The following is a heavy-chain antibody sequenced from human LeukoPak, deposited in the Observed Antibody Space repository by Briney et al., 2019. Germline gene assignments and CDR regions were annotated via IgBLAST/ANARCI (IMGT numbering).Heavy chain of an antibody. CDR2: ISSSGSTI. J-gene: IGHJ4*02. D-gene: IGHD6-6*01. CDR3: ARDSIAARPVDY. Sequence: GGSLRLSCAASGFTFSDYYMSWIRQAPGKGLEWVSYISSSGSTIYYADSVKGRFTISRDNAKNSLYLQMNSLRSEDTAVYYCARDSIAARPVDYWGQGTLVTVSS. V-gene: IGHV3-11*01. CDR1: GFTFSDYY.